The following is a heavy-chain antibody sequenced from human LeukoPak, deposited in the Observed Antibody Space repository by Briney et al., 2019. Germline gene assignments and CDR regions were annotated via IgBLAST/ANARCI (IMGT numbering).Heavy chain of an antibody. CDR2: ISYTGST. Sequence: SETLSLTCTVSGASINNYYWSWIRQPPGKALEWIGYISYTGSTNYSPSLKSRVTMSVDASKNQFSLRLSSVTAADTAVYYCTTYLGFCTNGVCYDYFDYWGQGTLVTVSS. D-gene: IGHD2-8*01. CDR1: GASINNYY. CDR3: TTYLGFCTNGVCYDYFDY. J-gene: IGHJ4*02. V-gene: IGHV4-59*08.